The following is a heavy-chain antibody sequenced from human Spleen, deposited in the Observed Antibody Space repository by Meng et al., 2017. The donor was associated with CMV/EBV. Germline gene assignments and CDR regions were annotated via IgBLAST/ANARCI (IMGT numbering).Heavy chain of an antibody. J-gene: IGHJ5*01. CDR2: MYNSGST. CDR1: GGSFSSSMNY. Sequence: CTVSGGSFSSSMNYWGWIRQHPGKGPEWIAYMYNSGSTYYSPSLKSRVTMSIDRSKNQFSLKLTSVTAADTGVYYCARVKFRDFLVDSWGHGTLVTVSS. V-gene: IGHV4-31*03. D-gene: IGHD3-3*01. CDR3: ARVKFRDFLVDS.